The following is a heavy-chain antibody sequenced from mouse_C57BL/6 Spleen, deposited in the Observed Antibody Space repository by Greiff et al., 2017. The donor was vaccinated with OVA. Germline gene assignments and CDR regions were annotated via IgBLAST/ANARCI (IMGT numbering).Heavy chain of an antibody. CDR1: GYAFSSSW. J-gene: IGHJ4*01. V-gene: IGHV1-82*01. Sequence: VKLMESGPELVKPGASVKISCKASGYAFSSSWMNWVKQRPGKGLEWIGLIYPGDGDTNYNGKFKGKATLTADKSSSTAYMQLSSLTSEDAAVYFCASYTTVVAYYAMDYWGQGTSVTVSS. CDR2: IYPGDGDT. CDR3: ASYTTVVAYYAMDY. D-gene: IGHD1-1*01.